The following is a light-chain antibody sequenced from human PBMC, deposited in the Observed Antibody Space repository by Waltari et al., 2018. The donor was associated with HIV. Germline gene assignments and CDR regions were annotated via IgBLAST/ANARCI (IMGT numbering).Light chain of an antibody. CDR2: YDS. CDR3: QVWDSSSDHPV. CDR1: NLGSKS. Sequence: SYVLTQPPSVSVAPGQTARITCGGNNLGSKSVPWYQQKPGQAPVLVIYYDSDRPSGIPERFSGSNSGNTATLTISRVEAGDEADYYCQVWDSSSDHPVFGTGTKVTVL. J-gene: IGLJ1*01. V-gene: IGLV3-21*04.